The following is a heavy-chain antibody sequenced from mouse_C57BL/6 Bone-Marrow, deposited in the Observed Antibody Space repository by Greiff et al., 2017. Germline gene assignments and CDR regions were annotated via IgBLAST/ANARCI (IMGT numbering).Heavy chain of an antibody. Sequence: ESGPGLVKPSQSLSLTCSVTGYSITSGYYWNWIRQFPGNKLEWMGYISYDGSNNYNPSLKNRISITRDTSKNQFFLKLNSVTTEDTATYYCARNPYDGYSYYVDYWGQGTTLTVSS. CDR1: GYSITSGYY. J-gene: IGHJ2*01. D-gene: IGHD2-3*01. CDR3: ARNPYDGYSYYVDY. V-gene: IGHV3-6*01. CDR2: ISYDGSN.